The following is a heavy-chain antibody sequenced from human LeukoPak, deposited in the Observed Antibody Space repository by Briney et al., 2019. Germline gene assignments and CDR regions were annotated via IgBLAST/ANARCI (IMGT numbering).Heavy chain of an antibody. V-gene: IGHV4-38-2*02. CDR3: ARSERYDFHFDD. D-gene: IGHD3-3*01. CDR1: GYFISSGYY. J-gene: IGHJ4*02. Sequence: SETLSLTCTVSGYFISSGYYWGWIRQRPGKGLEWIGSIYHRGSTYYNPSLKSRVTISVDTSKTQFALKLSSVTAADTAVYYCARSERYDFHFDDWGKGTLVTVSS. CDR2: IYHRGST.